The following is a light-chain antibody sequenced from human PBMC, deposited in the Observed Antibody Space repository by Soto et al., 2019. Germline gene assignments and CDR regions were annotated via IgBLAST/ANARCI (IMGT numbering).Light chain of an antibody. CDR3: AAWDASLCGFYL. Sequence: QSVLTQPPSASGTPGQRVTISCSGSRSSVGSNTVNWYQHLPGTAPKLLIYSNNHRPSGVPDRFSASKAGASASLAISGLQSEDEADYHCAAWDASLCGFYLFGYGTKLT. V-gene: IGLV1-44*01. CDR2: SNN. CDR1: RSSVGSNT. J-gene: IGLJ1*01.